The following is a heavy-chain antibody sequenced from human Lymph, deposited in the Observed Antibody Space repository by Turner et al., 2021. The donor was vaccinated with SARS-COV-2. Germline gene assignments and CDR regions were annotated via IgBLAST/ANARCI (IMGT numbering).Heavy chain of an antibody. V-gene: IGHV3-7*03. J-gene: IGHJ6*02. D-gene: IGHD3-3*01. CDR3: ARVGVRFEWSDGYHYYYAMDV. CDR2: IKQDGSEK. Sequence: EVQLVESGGGLVPPGGSLRPACAASGSTFGSYWMSWVRQAPGKGLEWVANIKQDGSEKYYVDSVKGRFTISRDNAKNSLYLQMNSLRADDTAVYFCARVGVRFEWSDGYHYYYAMDVWGQGTTVTVSS. CDR1: GSTFGSYW.